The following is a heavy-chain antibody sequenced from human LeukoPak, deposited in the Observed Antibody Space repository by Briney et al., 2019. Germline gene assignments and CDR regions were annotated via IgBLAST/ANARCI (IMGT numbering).Heavy chain of an antibody. CDR3: AKDRSSGYYPRDAFDI. J-gene: IGHJ3*02. Sequence: GGSLRLSCAASGFTFSSYAMSWVRQAPGKGLELVSAISGSGGSTYYADSVKGRFTISRDNSKNTLYLQMNSLRAEDAAVYYCAKDRSSGYYPRDAFDIWGQGTMVTVSS. CDR2: ISGSGGST. V-gene: IGHV3-23*01. D-gene: IGHD3-22*01. CDR1: GFTFSSYA.